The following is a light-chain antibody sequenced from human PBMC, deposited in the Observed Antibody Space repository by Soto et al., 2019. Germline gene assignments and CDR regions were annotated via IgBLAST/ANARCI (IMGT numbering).Light chain of an antibody. CDR1: PSSFRSES. Sequence: QSVLTQPPSASGAPGQTVTISCSGRPSSFRSESVCWYRHIPETAPKLIIYATDQRPSGVPDRFSGFKSGTSASLAISGLRSEDEADYYCAAWDGSLRGRVFGAGTQLTVL. CDR2: ATD. V-gene: IGLV1-47*01. J-gene: IGLJ3*02. CDR3: AAWDGSLRGRV.